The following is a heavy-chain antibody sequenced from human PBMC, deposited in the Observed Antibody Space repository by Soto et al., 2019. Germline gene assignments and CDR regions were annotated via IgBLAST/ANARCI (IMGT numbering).Heavy chain of an antibody. J-gene: IGHJ6*02. Sequence: PSQTLSLTCAISGDSVSSNSAAWNLIRQSTSRGLEWLGRTYYRSKWYNDYAVSVKSRITINPDTSKNQFSLQLNSVTPEDTAVYYCVRQAYYYGMAVWCQGSTVTVSS. CDR1: GDSVSSNSAA. V-gene: IGHV6-1*01. CDR2: TYYRSKWYN. CDR3: VRQAYYYGMAV.